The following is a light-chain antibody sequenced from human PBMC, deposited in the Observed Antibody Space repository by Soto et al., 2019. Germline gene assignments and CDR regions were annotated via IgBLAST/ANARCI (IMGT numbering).Light chain of an antibody. CDR2: GAS. Sequence: EIVMTQSPASLSVSPGETATLSCRASQSISNSLAWYQQKPGQAPSLLIYGASTRATGNPASFSGSGSGTEFTLTISSLQSEDSALYYCQQYNNWPPRTFGQGTKLEIK. CDR3: QQYNNWPPRT. J-gene: IGKJ2*01. CDR1: QSISNS. V-gene: IGKV3-15*01.